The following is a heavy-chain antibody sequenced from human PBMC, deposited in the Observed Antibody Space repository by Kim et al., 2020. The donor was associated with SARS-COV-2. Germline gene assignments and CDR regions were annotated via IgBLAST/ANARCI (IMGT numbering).Heavy chain of an antibody. Sequence: GGSLRLSCTASGFTFRSYYMTWVRQAPGKGLEWVANIKQDGSDKFYVDSVKGRFTISRDNAKNTLYLQMNSLRAEDTAVYYCTTSLDVHDYMDVWGKGTTVTVSS. D-gene: IGHD1-26*01. CDR1: GFTFRSYY. CDR3: TTSLDVHDYMDV. CDR2: IKQDGSDK. J-gene: IGHJ6*03. V-gene: IGHV3-7*01.